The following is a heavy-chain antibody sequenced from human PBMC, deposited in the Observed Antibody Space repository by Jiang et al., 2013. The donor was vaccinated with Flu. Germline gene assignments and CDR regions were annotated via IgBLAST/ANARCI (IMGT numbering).Heavy chain of an antibody. CDR1: GYTFTNYA. J-gene: IGHJ4*02. CDR3: ARGKTAVAGSGFGVYFDY. D-gene: IGHD6-19*01. V-gene: IGHV7-4-1*02. Sequence: QSGSELKKPGASVKVSCKASGYTFTNYAVNWVRRAPGQGLEWMGWIDTDTGIPTYAQGFTGRFVFSLDTSVSTAYLQISSLKAEDTAVYYCARGKTAVAGSGFGVYFDYWGQGTLVTVSS. CDR2: IDTDTGIP.